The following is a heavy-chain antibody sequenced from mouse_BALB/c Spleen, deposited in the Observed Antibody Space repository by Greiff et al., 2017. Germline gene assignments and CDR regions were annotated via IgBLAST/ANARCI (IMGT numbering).Heavy chain of an antibody. J-gene: IGHJ2*01. D-gene: IGHD2-2*01. Sequence: EVQVVESGGDLVKPGGSLKLSCAASGFTFSSYGMSWVRQTPDKRLEWVATISSGGSYTYYPDSVKGRFTISRDNAKNTLYLQMSSLKSEDTAMYYCARHGGYGGFDYWGQGTTLTVSS. CDR1: GFTFSSYG. CDR2: ISSGGSYT. CDR3: ARHGGYGGFDY. V-gene: IGHV5-6*01.